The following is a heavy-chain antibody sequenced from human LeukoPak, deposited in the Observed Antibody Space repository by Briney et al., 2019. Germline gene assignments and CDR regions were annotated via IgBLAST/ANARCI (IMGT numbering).Heavy chain of an antibody. J-gene: IGHJ4*02. CDR1: GGSISSGDYY. D-gene: IGHD4-17*01. CDR2: IYYSGNT. Sequence: SQTLSLTCTVSGGSISSGDYYWSWIRQPPGKGLEWIGSIYYSGNTYYKSSLKSRVTISVDTSKNQFSLKLSSVTAADTAVYYCARTRYGDYGDYWGQGTLVTVSS. CDR3: ARTRYGDYGDY. V-gene: IGHV4-39*07.